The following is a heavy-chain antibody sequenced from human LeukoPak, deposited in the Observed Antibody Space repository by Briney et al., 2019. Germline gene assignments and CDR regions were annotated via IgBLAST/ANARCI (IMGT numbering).Heavy chain of an antibody. V-gene: IGHV1-69*13. D-gene: IGHD6-13*01. J-gene: IGHJ6*02. Sequence: SVKVSCKASGGTFSSYAISWVRQAPGQGLEWMGGIIPIFGTANYAQKFQGRVTITADESTSTAYMELSSLRSEDTAVYYCARDQRQQLATKNYYYYGMDVWGQGTTVTVSS. CDR2: IIPIFGTA. CDR1: GGTFSSYA. CDR3: ARDQRQQLATKNYYYYGMDV.